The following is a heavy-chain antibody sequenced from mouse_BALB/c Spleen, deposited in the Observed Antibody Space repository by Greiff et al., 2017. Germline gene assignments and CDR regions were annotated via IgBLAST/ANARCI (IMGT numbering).Heavy chain of an antibody. CDR1: GYSITSGYY. J-gene: IGHJ2*01. D-gene: IGHD2-4*01. CDR3: AREGDPTMITTRYYFDY. Sequence: EVKLMESGPGLVKPSQSLSLTCSVTGYSITSGYYWNWIRQFPGNKLEWMGYISYDGSNNYNPSLKNRISITRDTSKNQFFLKLNSVTTEDTATYYCAREGDPTMITTRYYFDYWGQGTTLTVSS. CDR2: ISYDGSN. V-gene: IGHV3-6*02.